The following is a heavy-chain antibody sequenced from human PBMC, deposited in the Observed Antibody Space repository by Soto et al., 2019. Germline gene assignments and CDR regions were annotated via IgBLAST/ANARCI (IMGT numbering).Heavy chain of an antibody. CDR3: VRGDKGGFDL. V-gene: IGHV3-74*01. D-gene: IGHD2-21*02. J-gene: IGHJ3*01. Sequence: EVQLVESEGGLVQRGGSLRLSCAASGFTFNYYWMHWVRQAPGQGLVWVSHIHSDGSTTTYADSVKGRFTISRDNAKNTLYLQMNSLIAEETAVYYGVRGDKGGFDLWGQGTTVTVSS. CDR2: IHSDGSTT. CDR1: GFTFNYYW.